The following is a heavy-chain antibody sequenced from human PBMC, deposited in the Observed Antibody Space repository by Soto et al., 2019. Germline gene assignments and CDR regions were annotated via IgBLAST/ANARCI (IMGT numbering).Heavy chain of an antibody. CDR3: AKHDYGDYVGRYYYYYYMDV. CDR1: GGSTSSYY. CDR2: FFYGGTT. V-gene: IGHV4-59*01. J-gene: IGHJ6*03. Sequence: PSETLSLTCTVSGGSTSSYYWGWIRQPPGKALEWIGYFFYGGTTNYNPSLKSRVTISVDTSKNQFSLKLSSVTAADTAVCYCAKHDYGDYVGRYYYYYYMDVWGKGTTVTVSS. D-gene: IGHD4-17*01.